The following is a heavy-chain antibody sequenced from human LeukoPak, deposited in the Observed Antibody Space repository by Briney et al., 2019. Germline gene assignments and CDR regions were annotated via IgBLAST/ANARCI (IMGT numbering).Heavy chain of an antibody. CDR3: AKGLQRTPYYYYGMDV. Sequence: PGGSLRLSCAASGFTFSDYAMSWVRQAPGKGLEWVSAVTYSGAPTYYADSVKGRFTISRDTPKNTLYLQMNSLRVGDTAVYCCAKGLQRTPYYYYGMDVWGQGTTVTVSS. V-gene: IGHV3-23*01. D-gene: IGHD2-2*01. J-gene: IGHJ6*02. CDR2: VTYSGAPT. CDR1: GFTFSDYA.